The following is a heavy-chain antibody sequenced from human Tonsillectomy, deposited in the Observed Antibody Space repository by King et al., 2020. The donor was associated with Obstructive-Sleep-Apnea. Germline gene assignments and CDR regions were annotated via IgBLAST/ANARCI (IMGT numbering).Heavy chain of an antibody. CDR1: GFSFSNAW. CDR3: TTDLFGSPFDEENQPRQY. CDR2: IKSKTDGGTT. J-gene: IGHJ4*02. Sequence: EVQLVESGGGLVKPGGSLRLSCAASGFSFSNAWMSWVRQAPGKGLEWVGHIKSKTDGGTTEYAAPVKDRFTISRDDSKNTLYLQMNSLKTEDTAVHYCTTDLFGSPFDEENQPRQYWGQGTLVTVSS. D-gene: IGHD3-10*01. V-gene: IGHV3-15*01.